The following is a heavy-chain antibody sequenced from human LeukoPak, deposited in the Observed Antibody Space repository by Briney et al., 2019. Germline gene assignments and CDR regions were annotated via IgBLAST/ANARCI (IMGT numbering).Heavy chain of an antibody. V-gene: IGHV1-18*01. CDR1: VYTFTSWG. J-gene: IGHJ4*02. CDR3: ERWSGGIPISAVGDFDS. CDR2: ISGYKGNT. Sequence: GSAVKVSCKTSVYTFTSWGISWVRQAPGKGLEWVGWISGYKGNTNLAHKFQGRATLTADTSTNTAYMALRSLRSDDTAVYYCERWSGGIPISAVGDFDSWGQGTLVTVSS. D-gene: IGHD3-3*01.